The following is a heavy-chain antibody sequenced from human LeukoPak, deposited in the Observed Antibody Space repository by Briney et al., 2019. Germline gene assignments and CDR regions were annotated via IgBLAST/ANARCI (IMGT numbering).Heavy chain of an antibody. D-gene: IGHD3-10*01. J-gene: IGHJ4*02. V-gene: IGHV4-31*03. CDR3: ARGSPGSGSYVPFDY. CDR2: IYYSGST. CDR1: GGSISSGGYY. Sequence: PSETLSLTCTVSGGSISSGGYYWSWIRQHPGKGLEWIGYIYYSGSTYYNPSLKSRVTISVDTSKNQFSLKLSSVTAADTAVYYCARGSPGSGSYVPFDYWGQGTLVTVSS.